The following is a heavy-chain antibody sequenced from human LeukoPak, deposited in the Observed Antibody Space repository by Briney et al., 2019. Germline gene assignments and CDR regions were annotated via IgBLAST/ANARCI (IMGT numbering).Heavy chain of an antibody. CDR3: ARGIGYSSSWYYFDY. J-gene: IGHJ4*02. CDR2: IYYSGST. V-gene: IGHV4-59*01. CDR1: GGSISSYY. D-gene: IGHD6-13*01. Sequence: SETLSLTCTVSGGSISSYYWSWIRQPPGKGLEWIGYIYYSGSTNYNPSLKSRVAISVDTSKNQFSLKLSSVTAADTAVYYCARGIGYSSSWYYFDYWGQGTLVTVSS.